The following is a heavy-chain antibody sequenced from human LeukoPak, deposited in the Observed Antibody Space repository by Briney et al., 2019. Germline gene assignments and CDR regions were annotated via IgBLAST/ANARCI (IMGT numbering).Heavy chain of an antibody. J-gene: IGHJ4*02. Sequence: GGSLRLSCAASGFTFSSYAMNWVRQAPGKWLEWVSGISGSGGSTYYADSVKGRFTISRDNSKNTLYLQMNSLRAEDTAVYYCAKKAYSDFMWYFDYWGQGTLVTVSS. V-gene: IGHV3-23*01. CDR1: GFTFSSYA. D-gene: IGHD4-11*01. CDR2: ISGSGGST. CDR3: AKKAYSDFMWYFDY.